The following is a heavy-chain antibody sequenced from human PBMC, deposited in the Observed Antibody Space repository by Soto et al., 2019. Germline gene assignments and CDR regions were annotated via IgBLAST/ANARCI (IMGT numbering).Heavy chain of an antibody. CDR3: AKLLLWFEGPFDY. Sequence: SLRLSCAASGFTFSSYAMSWVRQAPGKGLEWGSAISGSGGSTYYADSVKGRFTISRDNSKNTLYLQMNSLRAEDTAVYYCAKLLLWFEGPFDYWGQGTLVTVSS. CDR1: GFTFSSYA. D-gene: IGHD3-10*01. V-gene: IGHV3-23*01. CDR2: ISGSGGST. J-gene: IGHJ4*02.